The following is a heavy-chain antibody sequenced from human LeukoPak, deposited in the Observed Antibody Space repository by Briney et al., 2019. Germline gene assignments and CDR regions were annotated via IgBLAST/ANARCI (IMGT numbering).Heavy chain of an antibody. CDR3: ARGRGSYDAVDI. V-gene: IGHV1-46*01. CDR1: GYTFTSYY. J-gene: IGHJ3*02. CDR2: INPSGGST. Sequence: ASVKVSCKASGYTFTSYYMHWVRQALGQGLEWMGIINPSGGSTSYAQKFQGRVTMTRDMSTSTVYMELSSLRSEDTAVYYCARGRGSYDAVDIWGQGTMVTVSS. D-gene: IGHD1-26*01.